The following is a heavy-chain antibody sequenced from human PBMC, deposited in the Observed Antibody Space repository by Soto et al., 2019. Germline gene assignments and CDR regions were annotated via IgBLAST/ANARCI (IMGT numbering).Heavy chain of an antibody. CDR2: ISSSSNTI. CDR1: GFSFSTYS. J-gene: IGHJ4*02. Sequence: EVQLVESGGGLVQPGGSLRLSCAASGFSFSTYSMNWVRQAPGEGLEWISYISSSSNTIYYADSVKGPFTISRDNAKNSLYMQRNSLRAEDTAVYYCALRAGPLGGQGTLVTVSS. V-gene: IGHV3-48*01. CDR3: ALRAGPL. D-gene: IGHD6-13*01.